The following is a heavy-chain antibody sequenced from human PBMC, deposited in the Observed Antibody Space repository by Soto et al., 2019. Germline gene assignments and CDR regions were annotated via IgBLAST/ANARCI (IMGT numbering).Heavy chain of an antibody. Sequence: QVQLVESGGGVVQPGRSLRLSCAASGYTFSRYGMHWVRQAPGKGLEWVTFIAYDGSNEYYADSVKGRFTIARDNSKNTLYLQMNSLRAEDTAVYYCAKMTTALGYYYHAMDVWGQGTTVSVSS. CDR2: IAYDGSNE. CDR1: GYTFSRYG. D-gene: IGHD5-18*01. CDR3: AKMTTALGYYYHAMDV. V-gene: IGHV3-30*18. J-gene: IGHJ6*02.